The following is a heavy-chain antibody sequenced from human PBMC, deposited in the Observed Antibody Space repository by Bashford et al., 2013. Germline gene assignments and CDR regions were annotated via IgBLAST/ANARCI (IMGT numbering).Heavy chain of an antibody. CDR1: GFSLSARGVG. V-gene: IGHV2-5*01. CDR3: AHGGPASSLDV. CDR2: IYWNDDK. J-gene: IGHJ6*02. D-gene: IGHD2-2*01. Sequence: SGPTLVKPTETLTLTCLFSGFSLSARGVGVGWIRQPPGKALEWLVLIYWNDDKHYSPSLKNRLTITKDTSKNQVVLTMTNMDPVDTATYYCAHGGPASSLDVWGQGTTVTVSS.